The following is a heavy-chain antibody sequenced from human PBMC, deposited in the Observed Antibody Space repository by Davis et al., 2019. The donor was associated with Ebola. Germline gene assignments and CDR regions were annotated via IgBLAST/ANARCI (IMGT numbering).Heavy chain of an antibody. CDR1: GYTFKNSA. V-gene: IGHV1-18*01. CDR3: ARTSIVGSTTTASDI. Sequence: ASVKVSCKASGYTFKNSAISWVRQAPRQGLEWMGWISSYNGNTAYAQILQGRVTMTTDTSTGTAYMELRSLRSDDTAVYFCARTSIVGSTTTASDIWGQGTMVTVSS. D-gene: IGHD1-26*01. CDR2: ISSYNGNT. J-gene: IGHJ3*02.